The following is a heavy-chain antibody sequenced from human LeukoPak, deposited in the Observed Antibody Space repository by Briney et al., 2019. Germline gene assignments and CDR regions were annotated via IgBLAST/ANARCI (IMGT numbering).Heavy chain of an antibody. J-gene: IGHJ6*02. CDR3: ARGNYYDSSGFSYYYYYYGMDV. CDR1: GYTFTSYD. Sequence: ASVKVSCKASGYTFTSYDINWVRQATGQGLEWMGWMNPNSGNTGYAQKFQGRVTMTRNTSISTAYMELSSLRSEDTAVYYCARGNYYDSSGFSYYYYYYGMDVWGQGTTVTVSS. V-gene: IGHV1-8*01. D-gene: IGHD3-22*01. CDR2: MNPNSGNT.